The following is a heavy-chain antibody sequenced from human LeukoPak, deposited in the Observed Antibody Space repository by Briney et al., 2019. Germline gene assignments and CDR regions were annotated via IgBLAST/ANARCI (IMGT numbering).Heavy chain of an antibody. CDR1: GGSISPYY. CDR2: IFYIGSA. D-gene: IGHD1-26*01. V-gene: IGHV4-59*08. Sequence: SDTLSLTCTVSGGSISPYYWSWIRQPPGQELEWIAFIFYIGSAHYNPSLTSRVTISVDTSKNQLSLKLTSVTAADTAVYYCARHSGASPHYFDYWGQGTLVTVSS. CDR3: ARHSGASPHYFDY. J-gene: IGHJ4*02.